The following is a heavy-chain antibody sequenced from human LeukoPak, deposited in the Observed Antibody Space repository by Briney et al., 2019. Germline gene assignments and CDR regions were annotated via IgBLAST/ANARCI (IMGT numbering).Heavy chain of an antibody. CDR2: INPNSGGT. CDR3: ARTWGVGIEYYFDY. CDR1: GYTFTGYY. D-gene: IGHD2-21*01. V-gene: IGHV1-2*02. Sequence: ASVKVSCKASGYTFTGYYMHWVRQAPGQGLEWMGWINPNSGGTNYAQKFQGRVTMTRDTSISTAYMELIRLRSDDTAVYYCARTWGVGIEYYFDYWGQGTLVTVSS. J-gene: IGHJ4*02.